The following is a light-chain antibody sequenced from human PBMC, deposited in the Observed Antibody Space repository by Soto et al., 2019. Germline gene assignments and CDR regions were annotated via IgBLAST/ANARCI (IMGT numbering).Light chain of an antibody. CDR1: QSVSSN. CDR2: GAS. J-gene: IGKJ1*01. Sequence: EIVMTQSPSTLSVSPGEGATLSCRSSQSVSSNLAWYQQKPGQAPRLLIYGASTRATGIPARFSGSGSGTEFTLTISSLQSEDFAVYYCQQYNNWPPTWTFGQGTKVDIK. V-gene: IGKV3-15*01. CDR3: QQYNNWPPTWT.